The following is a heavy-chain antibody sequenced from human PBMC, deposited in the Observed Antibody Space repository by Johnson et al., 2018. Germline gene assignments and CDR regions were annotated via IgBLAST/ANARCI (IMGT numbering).Heavy chain of an antibody. CDR3: AREADSSGRAGIFAI. CDR2: ISHDEIDK. V-gene: IGHV3-30-3*01. Sequence: QVQLVESGGGVVQXGTSLRLXCGVSGVTLSNCIMHWVRQAPGKGLEWVALISHDEIDKQYGDSAKDRFTISRDISKNTVYPQMNSLRDEDTAVYYCAREADSSGRAGIFAIWGQGTMVTVSS. J-gene: IGHJ3*02. CDR1: GVTLSNCI. D-gene: IGHD3-22*01.